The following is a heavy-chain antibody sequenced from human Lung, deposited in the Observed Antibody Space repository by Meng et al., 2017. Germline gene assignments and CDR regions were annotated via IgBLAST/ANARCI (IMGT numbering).Heavy chain of an antibody. J-gene: IGHJ4*02. V-gene: IGHV3-21*01. CDR2: ISSSSA. CDR3: ARGRVVVAATPSDY. D-gene: IGHD2-15*01. CDR1: GFTFSSYS. Sequence: EVQLVESGGGLVKPGGFMSLSCAASGFTFSSYSKNWVRQAPGKGLEWVSSISSSSAYADSVKGRFTISRDNAKNSLYLQMNSLRAEDTAVYYCARGRVVVAATPSDYWGQGTLVTVSS.